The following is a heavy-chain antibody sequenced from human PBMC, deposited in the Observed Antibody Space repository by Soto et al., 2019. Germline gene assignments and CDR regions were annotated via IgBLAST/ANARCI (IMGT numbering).Heavy chain of an antibody. CDR1: GGSISSSSYY. CDR2: IYYSGST. CDR3: AREQAADASRQLGSWFDP. Sequence: ASETLSLTCTVSGGSISSSSYYWGWIRQPPGKGLEWIGSIYYSGSTYYNTSLKSRVTISVDTSKNQFSLKLSSVTAAVTAVYYCAREQAADASRQLGSWFDPWGQGTLVTVSS. J-gene: IGHJ5*02. V-gene: IGHV4-39*02. D-gene: IGHD6-13*01.